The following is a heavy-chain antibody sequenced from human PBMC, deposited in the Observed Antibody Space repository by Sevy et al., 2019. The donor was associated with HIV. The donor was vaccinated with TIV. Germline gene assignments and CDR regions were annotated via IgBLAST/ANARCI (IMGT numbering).Heavy chain of an antibody. V-gene: IGHV1-18*04. D-gene: IGHD3-10*01. CDR1: GYTFTSYG. CDR3: ARDLFGTVLLWFGESSGGMDV. Sequence: ASVKVSCKASGYTFTSYGISWVRQAPGQGLEWMGWISAYNGNTNYAQRLQGRVTMTTDTSTSTAYMELRSLRSDDTAVYSCARDLFGTVLLWFGESSGGMDVWGQGTTVTVSS. CDR2: ISAYNGNT. J-gene: IGHJ6*02.